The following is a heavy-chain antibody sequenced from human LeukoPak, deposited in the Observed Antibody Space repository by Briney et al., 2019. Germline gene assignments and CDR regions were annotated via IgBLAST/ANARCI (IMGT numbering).Heavy chain of an antibody. D-gene: IGHD3-16*01. V-gene: IGHV3-74*01. CDR1: GFTFSSYW. Sequence: GGSLRLSCAASGFTFSSYWMHWVRQAPGKGLVWVSRINSDGSSTSYADSVKGRFTISRDNAKNTLYLQVNSLRAEDTAVYYGVFLGAGEGVFVFWGKGKRVTV. J-gene: IGHJ3*01. CDR3: VFLGAGEGVFVF. CDR2: INSDGSST.